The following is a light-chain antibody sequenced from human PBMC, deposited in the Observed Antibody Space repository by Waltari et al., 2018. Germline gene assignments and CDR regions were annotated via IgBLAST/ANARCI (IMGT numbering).Light chain of an antibody. CDR1: RHDVGTYHL. CDR2: EVT. V-gene: IGLV2-23*02. Sequence: QSALTQPASVPGSPGQSITISCTATRHDVGTYHLVSWYQQHPGKGPKLRIYEVTKRPSGVSNRFSGAKSGNTASLTISGLQAEDEAEYYCCSYAGSKFYVFGTGTKVTVL. CDR3: CSYAGSKFYV. J-gene: IGLJ1*01.